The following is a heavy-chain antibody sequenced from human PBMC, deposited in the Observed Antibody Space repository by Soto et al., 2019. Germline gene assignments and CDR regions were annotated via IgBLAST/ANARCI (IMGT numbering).Heavy chain of an antibody. V-gene: IGHV1-69*12. CDR3: ASGIQLWLRRINNGYSG. Sequence: QVQLVQSGAEVKKPESSVKVSCKAPGGTFSTYAISWVRQAPGQGLEWMGGIIPMFGTANYAQRFQDRVTTTADESTNTVSMELSSLRSDDTAVYFCASGIQLWLRRINNGYSGWGQGTLVTVFS. CDR2: IIPMFGTA. J-gene: IGHJ4*02. D-gene: IGHD5-18*01. CDR1: GGTFSTYA.